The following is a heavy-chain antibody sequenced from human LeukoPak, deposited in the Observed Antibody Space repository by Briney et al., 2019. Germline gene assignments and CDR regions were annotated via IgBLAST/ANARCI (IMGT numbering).Heavy chain of an antibody. V-gene: IGHV3-30*01. CDR2: ISYDGSNK. CDR3: VRELSGHDY. Sequence: GRSLRLSCAASGFTFSSYAMHWVRQAPGKGLEWVAVISYDGSNKYYADSVKGRFTISRDNSKNTLYLQMNSLRAEDTAVYYCVRELSGHDYWGQGTLVTVSS. CDR1: GFTFSSYA. J-gene: IGHJ4*02. D-gene: IGHD3-3*01.